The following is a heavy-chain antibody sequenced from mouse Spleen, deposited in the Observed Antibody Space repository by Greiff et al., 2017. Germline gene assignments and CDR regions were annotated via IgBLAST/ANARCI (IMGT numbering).Heavy chain of an antibody. V-gene: IGHV1S81*02. J-gene: IGHJ2*01. Sequence: EQSGAELVKPGDSVKLSCKASGYTFTSYYMYWVKQRPGKGLEWIGEINPSNGGTNFNEKFKSKATLTVDKSSSTAYMQLSSLTSEDSAVYYCISSYYFDYLGQVTTLTVSS. CDR1: GYTFTSYY. D-gene: IGHD1-3*01. CDR2: INPSNGGT. CDR3: ISSYYFDY.